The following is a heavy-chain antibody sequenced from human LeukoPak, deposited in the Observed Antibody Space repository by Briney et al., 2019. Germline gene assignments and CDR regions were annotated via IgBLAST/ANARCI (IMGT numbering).Heavy chain of an antibody. Sequence: GGSLRLSCAASGFTFSSYAMSWVRLAPGKGRGWDSAISGSGGSTYYADSVKGRFTISRHNSKHTLYLQMNSLRADDTAVYYCAKTPSRQLVWFVFFDYRDQETLVTLSS. J-gene: IGHJ4*02. CDR2: ISGSGGST. CDR1: GFTFSSYA. D-gene: IGHD3-10*01. CDR3: AKTPSRQLVWFVFFDY. V-gene: IGHV3-23*01.